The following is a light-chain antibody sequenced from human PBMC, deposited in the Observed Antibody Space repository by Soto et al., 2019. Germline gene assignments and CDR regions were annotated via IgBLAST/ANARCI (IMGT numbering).Light chain of an antibody. CDR2: GAS. V-gene: IGKV3D-20*02. CDR3: QQRNSWPLT. CDR1: QTVRSNF. J-gene: IGKJ4*01. Sequence: DIVLTQSPGTLSLSPGERATLSCRASQTVRSNFLAWYQRKPGQTPRLLIYGASSRATGIPDRFSGSGSGTDFTLTISSLEPEDFAVYYCQQRNSWPLTFGGGTKVEIK.